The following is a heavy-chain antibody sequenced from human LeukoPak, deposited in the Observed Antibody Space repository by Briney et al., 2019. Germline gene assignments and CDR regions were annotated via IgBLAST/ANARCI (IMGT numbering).Heavy chain of an antibody. CDR2: MIPILGIA. CDR3: ARENYYDSSGYYRGYFDY. V-gene: IGHV1-69*04. Sequence: GASVKGSCKGSGGTFSSYTISWVRQAAGQGLEWMGRMIPILGIANYAQKFQGRVTITEDKSTSTAYMALSRLRSEDTAVYYCARENYYDSSGYYRGYFDYWGQGTLVTVSS. D-gene: IGHD3-22*01. CDR1: GGTFSSYT. J-gene: IGHJ4*02.